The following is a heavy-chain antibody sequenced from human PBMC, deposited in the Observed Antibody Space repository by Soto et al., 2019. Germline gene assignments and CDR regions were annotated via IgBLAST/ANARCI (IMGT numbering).Heavy chain of an antibody. CDR3: AKSLWDTSGWKTDY. CDR2: IYYSGII. CDR1: GDSISSLY. Sequence: QVQLQESGPGLVKPSETLSLTCTVSGDSISSLYWSWIRQPPGKGLEWIGYIYYSGIINYNPSLKSRVTISVDPSKNQFSLRLSSVTAADTAVYYCAKSLWDTSGWKTDYWGQGTLVTVSS. J-gene: IGHJ4*02. V-gene: IGHV4-59*01. D-gene: IGHD6-19*01.